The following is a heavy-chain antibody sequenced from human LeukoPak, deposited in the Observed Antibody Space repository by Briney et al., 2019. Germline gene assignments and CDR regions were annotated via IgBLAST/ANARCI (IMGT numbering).Heavy chain of an antibody. V-gene: IGHV3-48*03. J-gene: IGHJ4*02. CDR1: GFTFRGYE. Sequence: TGGSLRLSCAASGFTFRGYEMNWVRQAPGKGLEWISYICGRGKTIYYADSVKGRFTISRDNSKNTLYLQMNSLRAEDTAVYYCAKVASYYYDYWGQGTLVTVSS. CDR3: AKVASYYYDY. CDR2: ICGRGKTI.